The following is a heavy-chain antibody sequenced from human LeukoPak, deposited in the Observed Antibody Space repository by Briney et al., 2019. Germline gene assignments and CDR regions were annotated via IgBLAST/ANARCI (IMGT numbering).Heavy chain of an antibody. D-gene: IGHD5-18*01. J-gene: IGHJ4*02. V-gene: IGHV4-39*07. CDR2: IYYSGST. CDR1: GGSISTSRYY. Sequence: SETLSLTCTVSGGSVSGGSISTSRYYWGWIRQSPGKGLEWIGSIYYSGSTYYNPSLKSRVTISVDTSKNQFSLKLSSVTAADTAVYYCASPGTPRIQLWLRYWGQGTLVTVSS. CDR3: ASPGTPRIQLWLRY.